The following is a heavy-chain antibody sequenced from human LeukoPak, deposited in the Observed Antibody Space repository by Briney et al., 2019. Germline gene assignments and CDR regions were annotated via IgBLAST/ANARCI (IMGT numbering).Heavy chain of an antibody. CDR1: GITLSTYA. J-gene: IGHJ3*02. CDR2: VRRKDKSYTT. CDR3: SRDGSGSDWSAFDI. V-gene: IGHV3-72*01. Sequence: GSVRLSCAASGITLSTYAMSWVRQAPGKGLEWVGRVRRKDKSYTTKYAPSVEGRFTISRDDSQSSVYLQMNSLRSEDTAVYYCSRDGSGSDWSAFDIWGQGTVVIVSS. D-gene: IGHD1-1*01.